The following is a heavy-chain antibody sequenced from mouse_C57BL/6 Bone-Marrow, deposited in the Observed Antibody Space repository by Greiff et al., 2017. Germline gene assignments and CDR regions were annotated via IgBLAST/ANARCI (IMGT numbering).Heavy chain of an antibody. Sequence: EVKLVESGGGLVKPGGSLKLSCAASGFTSRAYGMHWVRQAPEKGLEWVAYISSGSSTIYDADTVKGRFTISRDNAKNTLFLQMTSLRSEDTAIYYCANDYGSGIDYWGQGTTLTVSS. CDR3: ANDYGSGIDY. CDR2: ISSGSSTI. CDR1: GFTSRAYG. D-gene: IGHD1-1*01. J-gene: IGHJ2*01. V-gene: IGHV5-17*01.